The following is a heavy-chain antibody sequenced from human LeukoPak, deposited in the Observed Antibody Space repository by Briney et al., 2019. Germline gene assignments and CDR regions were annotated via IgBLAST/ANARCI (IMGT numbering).Heavy chain of an antibody. Sequence: GGSLRLSCAASGFTFSSYTMNWVRQAPGKGLEWVSYIDLSGSTLYYVDSVKGRFTISRDNAKNSLYLQMNSLRAEDTAVYYCARSDSSRWYSLHDYWGQGTLVTVSS. J-gene: IGHJ4*02. CDR3: ARSDSSRWYSLHDY. V-gene: IGHV3-48*04. D-gene: IGHD6-13*01. CDR1: GFTFSSYT. CDR2: IDLSGSTL.